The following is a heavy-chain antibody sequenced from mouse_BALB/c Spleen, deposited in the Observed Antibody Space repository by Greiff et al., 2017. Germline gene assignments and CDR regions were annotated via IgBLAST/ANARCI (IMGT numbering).Heavy chain of an antibody. V-gene: IGHV1S81*02. CDR3: TRDYFDY. J-gene: IGHJ2*01. CDR2: INPSNGGT. Sequence: QVQLQQSGAELVKPGASVKLSCKASGYTFTSYYMYWVKQRPGQGLEWIGEINPSNGGTNFNEKFKSKAKLTVDKSSSTAYMQLSSMTSEDSAVYYCTRDYFDYWGQGTTLTVSS. CDR1: GYTFTSYY.